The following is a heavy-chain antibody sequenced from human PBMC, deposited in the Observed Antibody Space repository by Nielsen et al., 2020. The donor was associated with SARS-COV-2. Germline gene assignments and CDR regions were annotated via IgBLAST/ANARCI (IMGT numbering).Heavy chain of an antibody. D-gene: IGHD5-12*01. V-gene: IGHV1-2*04. CDR2: INPNSGGT. J-gene: IGHJ4*02. CDR1: GYTFTSYY. Sequence: ASVKVSCKASGYTFTSYYMHWVRQAPGQGLEWMGWINPNSGGTNYAQKFQGWVTMTRDTSISTAYMELSRLRSDGTAVYYCARGGSGYGSQGLDYFDYWGQGTLVTVSS. CDR3: ARGGSGYGSQGLDYFDY.